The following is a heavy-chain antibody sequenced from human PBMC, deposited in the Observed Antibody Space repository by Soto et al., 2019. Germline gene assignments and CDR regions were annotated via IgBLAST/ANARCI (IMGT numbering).Heavy chain of an antibody. Sequence: SETLSLTCTVSGAPISYGGFSWSWIRHSPGKGLEWIGYISHLESTYFHPSFKSRLTMSIDRTRNQFSLKLSSVTAADMAVYYCARGGGYDSFDYWGQGVLVTVSS. CDR2: ISHLEST. D-gene: IGHD5-12*01. CDR1: GAPISYGGFS. V-gene: IGHV4-30-2*06. J-gene: IGHJ4*02. CDR3: ARGGGYDSFDY.